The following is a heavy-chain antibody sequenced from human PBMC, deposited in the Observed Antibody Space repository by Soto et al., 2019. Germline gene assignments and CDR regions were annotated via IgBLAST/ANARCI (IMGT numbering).Heavy chain of an antibody. V-gene: IGHV1-2*04. J-gene: IGHJ4*02. CDR3: ARTPTRYDILTGYYDY. CDR1: GYTFTGYY. Sequence: ASVKVSCKASGYTFTGYYMHWVRQAPGQGLEWMGWINPNSGGTNYAQKFQGWVTMTRNTNISTAYMELSRLRSDDTAVYYCARTPTRYDILTGYYDYWGQGTLVTVSS. D-gene: IGHD3-9*01. CDR2: INPNSGGT.